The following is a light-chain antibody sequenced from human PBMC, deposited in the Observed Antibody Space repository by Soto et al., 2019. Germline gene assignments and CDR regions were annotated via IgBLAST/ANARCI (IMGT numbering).Light chain of an antibody. CDR1: SSDVGGYTY. V-gene: IGLV2-8*01. CDR2: AVS. Sequence: QSALTQPPSASGAPGQSVTISCTGTSSDVGGYTYVSWYQQHPGKAPKLIIYAVSKRPSGVPDRFSGSKSGNTASLTVSGLQGEDEADYYCSSYASSNIHKVFGAGTKVTVL. CDR3: SSYASSNIHKV. J-gene: IGLJ1*01.